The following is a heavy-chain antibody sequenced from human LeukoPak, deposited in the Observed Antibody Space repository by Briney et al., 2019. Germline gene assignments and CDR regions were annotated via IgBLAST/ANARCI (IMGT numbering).Heavy chain of an antibody. CDR1: GYSFTRSG. V-gene: IGHV1-18*04. D-gene: IGHD2-15*01. J-gene: IGHJ5*02. CDR3: ARCGGSCVWFDP. Sequence: GASVKDSSKAPGYSFTRSGTCWVRQAPGQGLEWMGWISAYNGNTNYAQKLQGRVTMTTDTSTSTAYMEQRSLRSDDTAVYYCARCGGSCVWFDPWGQGTLVTVSS. CDR2: ISAYNGNT.